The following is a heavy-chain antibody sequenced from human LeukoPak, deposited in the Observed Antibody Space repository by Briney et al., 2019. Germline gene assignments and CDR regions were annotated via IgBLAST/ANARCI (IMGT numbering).Heavy chain of an antibody. CDR1: GGSISSGSYY. CDR3: AREGVGAFSYRSDEFDY. J-gene: IGHJ4*02. D-gene: IGHD1-26*01. CDR2: IYTSGST. Sequence: SETLSLTCTVSGGSISSGSYYWSWIRQPAGKGLEWIGRIYTSGSTYYNPSLKSRVTISVDTSKNQFSLKLSSVTAADTAVYYCAREGVGAFSYRSDEFDYWGQGTLVTVSS. V-gene: IGHV4-61*02.